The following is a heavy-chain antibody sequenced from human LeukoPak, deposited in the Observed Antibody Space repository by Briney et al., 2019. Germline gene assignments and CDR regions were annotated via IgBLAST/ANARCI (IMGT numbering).Heavy chain of an antibody. Sequence: ASVKVSCKASGYTFTSYGISWVRQAPGQGLEWMGWISAYNGNTNYAQKLQGRVTMTTVTSTSTAYMELRSLRSDDTAVYYCARAWGAMVSPHYYYYGMDVWGQGTTVTVSS. CDR3: ARAWGAMVSPHYYYYGMDV. CDR1: GYTFTSYG. J-gene: IGHJ6*02. CDR2: ISAYNGNT. V-gene: IGHV1-18*01. D-gene: IGHD5-18*01.